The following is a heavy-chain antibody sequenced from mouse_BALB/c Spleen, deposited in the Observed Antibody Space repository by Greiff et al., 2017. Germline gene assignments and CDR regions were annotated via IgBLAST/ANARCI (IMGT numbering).Heavy chain of an antibody. CDR2: ISTYYGDA. D-gene: IGHD2-1*01. J-gene: IGHJ4*01. CDR3: ARDGNYGFDY. V-gene: IGHV1S137*01. CDR1: GYTFTDYA. Sequence: QVQLKQSGAELVRPGVSVKISCKGSGYTFTDYAMHWVKQSHAKSLEWIGVISTYYGDASYNQKFKGKATMTVDKSSSTAYMELARLTSEDSAIYYCARDGNYGFDYWGQGTSVTVSS.